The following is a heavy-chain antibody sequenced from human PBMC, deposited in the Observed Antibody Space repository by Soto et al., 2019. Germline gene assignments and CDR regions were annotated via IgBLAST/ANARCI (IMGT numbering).Heavy chain of an antibody. J-gene: IGHJ6*03. V-gene: IGHV3-30*18. Sequence: QVQLVESGGGVVQPGRSLRLSCAASGFTFSSYGMHWVRQAPGKGLEWVAVISYDGSNKYYADSVKGRFTISRDNSKNTLYLQMNSLRAEDTAVYYCAKEGATENYYYYYMDVWGKGTTVTVSS. D-gene: IGHD3-16*01. CDR3: AKEGATENYYYYYMDV. CDR2: ISYDGSNK. CDR1: GFTFSSYG.